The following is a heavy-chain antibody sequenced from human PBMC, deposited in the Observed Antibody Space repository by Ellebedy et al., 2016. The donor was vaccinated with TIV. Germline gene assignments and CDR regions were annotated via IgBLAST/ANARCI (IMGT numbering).Heavy chain of an antibody. CDR1: GFTFTNYW. D-gene: IGHD3/OR15-3a*01. CDR2: ISGSGGYT. J-gene: IGHJ6*02. Sequence: LSLTCAASGFTFTNYWMNWVRRAPGKGLDWVSTISGSGGYTYYADSVKGRFTISRDNAKNSVYLEINSLRAEDTALYYCARDGPYFYFGMDVWGQGTTVTVSS. V-gene: IGHV3-21*04. CDR3: ARDGPYFYFGMDV.